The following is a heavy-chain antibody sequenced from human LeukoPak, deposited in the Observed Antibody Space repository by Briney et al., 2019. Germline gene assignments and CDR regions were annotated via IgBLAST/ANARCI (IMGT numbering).Heavy chain of an antibody. Sequence: ASVKVSCKASGYTFTSYGISWVRQAPGQGLEWIGWISAYNGNTNYAQKLQGRVTMTTDTSTSTAYMELRSLRSDDTAVYYCARDIGGGSYYVDFDYWGQGTLVTVSS. CDR1: GYTFTSYG. D-gene: IGHD1-26*01. J-gene: IGHJ4*02. V-gene: IGHV1-18*01. CDR3: ARDIGGGSYYVDFDY. CDR2: ISAYNGNT.